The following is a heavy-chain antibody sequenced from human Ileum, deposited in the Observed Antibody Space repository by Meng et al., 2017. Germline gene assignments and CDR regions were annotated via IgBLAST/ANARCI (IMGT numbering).Heavy chain of an antibody. J-gene: IGHJ4*02. CDR1: GYSFFKFC. D-gene: IGHD1-26*01. Sequence: GESLKISCQASGYSFFKFCIGWVRQVPGKGLEWVAFFCPGDSDVTYSPSFQGHVTISADMSINTAYLQWNSLEASDTAIYYCARRHRKGGSYHAVFDLWGQGTLVTVSS. V-gene: IGHV5-51*01. CDR2: FCPGDSDV. CDR3: ARRHRKGGSYHAVFDL.